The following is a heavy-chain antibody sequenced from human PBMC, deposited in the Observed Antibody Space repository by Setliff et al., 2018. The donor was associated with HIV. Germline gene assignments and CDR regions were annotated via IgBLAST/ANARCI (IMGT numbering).Heavy chain of an antibody. CDR1: GDSISSSGYY. CDR3: ARLLKRPNWWFDS. J-gene: IGHJ5*01. D-gene: IGHD7-27*01. CDR2: IHYSGST. Sequence: SETLSLTCTVFGDSISSSGYYWSWIRQHPGKGLEWIGYIHYSGSTSFNPSLKSRVTISVDTSNNQFSLKLRSVTAADTAVYYCARLLKRPNWWFDSWGQGTLVTVSS. V-gene: IGHV4-31*03.